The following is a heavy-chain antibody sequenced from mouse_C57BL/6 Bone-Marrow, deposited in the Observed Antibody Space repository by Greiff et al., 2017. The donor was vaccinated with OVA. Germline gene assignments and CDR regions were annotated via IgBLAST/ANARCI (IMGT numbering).Heavy chain of an antibody. Sequence: EVKLMESGGGLVQPGGSLKLSCAASGFTFSDYYMYWVRQTPEKRLEWVAYISNGGGSTYYPDTVKGRFTISRDNAKTTLYLQMSRLKSEDTAMYYCARHSQWYFDVWGTGTTVTVSS. CDR3: ARHSQWYFDV. CDR2: ISNGGGST. J-gene: IGHJ1*03. CDR1: GFTFSDYY. V-gene: IGHV5-12*01.